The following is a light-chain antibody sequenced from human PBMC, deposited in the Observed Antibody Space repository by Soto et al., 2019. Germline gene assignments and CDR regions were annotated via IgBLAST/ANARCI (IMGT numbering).Light chain of an antibody. Sequence: QSALAHPPSASGSRGQSVTISCTGTSSDIGSYFYVSWYQQHPGKVPKLIIYEINKRPSGVPDRFSGCKSGNTASLTVSELQADDEADYYCSIFAGSNNLKFGGGTKLTVL. J-gene: IGLJ2*01. CDR1: SSDIGSYFY. CDR2: EIN. CDR3: SIFAGSNNLK. V-gene: IGLV2-8*01.